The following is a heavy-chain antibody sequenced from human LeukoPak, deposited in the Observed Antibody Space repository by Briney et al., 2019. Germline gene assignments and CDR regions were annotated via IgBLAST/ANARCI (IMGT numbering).Heavy chain of an antibody. CDR1: DGSISSYY. D-gene: IGHD6-13*01. J-gene: IGHJ4*02. CDR3: ARGDISSWLFDY. Sequence: SETLSLTCTVSDGSISSYYWSWIRQPPGKGLEWIGYIYYSGSTNYNPSLKSRVTISVGTSKNQFSLKLSSVTAADTAVYYCARGDISSWLFDYWGQGTLVTVSS. V-gene: IGHV4-59*01. CDR2: IYYSGST.